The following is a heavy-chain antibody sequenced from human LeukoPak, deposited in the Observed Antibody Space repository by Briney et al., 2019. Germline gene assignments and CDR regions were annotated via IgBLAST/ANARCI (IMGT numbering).Heavy chain of an antibody. Sequence: ASVKASCKASGYTFTSYGISWVRQAPGQGLEWMGWISAYNGNTNYAQKLQGRVTMTTDTSTSTAYMELRSLRSDDTAVYYCARGWRAAASNWFDPWGQGALVTVSS. V-gene: IGHV1-18*01. CDR2: ISAYNGNT. D-gene: IGHD6-13*01. J-gene: IGHJ5*02. CDR3: ARGWRAAASNWFDP. CDR1: GYTFTSYG.